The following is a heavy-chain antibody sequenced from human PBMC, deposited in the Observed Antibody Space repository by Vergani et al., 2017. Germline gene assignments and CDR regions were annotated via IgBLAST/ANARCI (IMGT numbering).Heavy chain of an antibody. CDR2: INHSGST. CDR3: ARSQGDYWYFDL. D-gene: IGHD2-21*01. Sequence: QVQLQQWGAGLLKPSETLSLTCAVYGRSFSGYYWSWIRQPPGKGREWIGEINHSGSTNYNPSLKSRVSVSLDTSKNRFSLNLTSVTATDTAVYYCARSQGDYWYFDLWGPGSLVTVSS. V-gene: IGHV4-34*01. CDR1: GRSFSGYY. J-gene: IGHJ2*01.